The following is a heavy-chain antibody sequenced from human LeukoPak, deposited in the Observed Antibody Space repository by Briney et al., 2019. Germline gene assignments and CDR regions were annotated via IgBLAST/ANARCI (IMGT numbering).Heavy chain of an antibody. CDR1: GGTFSSYA. V-gene: IGHV1-69*13. Sequence: SVKVSCKASGGTFSSYAISWVRQAPGQGLEWMGGIIPIFGTANYAQKFQGRVTITADESTSTAYMELRSLRSDDTAVYYCGRVVTAMYLDYWGQGTLVTVSS. D-gene: IGHD2-21*02. CDR2: IIPIFGTA. CDR3: GRVVTAMYLDY. J-gene: IGHJ4*02.